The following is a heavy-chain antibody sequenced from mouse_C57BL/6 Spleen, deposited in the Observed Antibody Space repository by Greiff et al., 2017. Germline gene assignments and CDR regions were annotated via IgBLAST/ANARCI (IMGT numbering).Heavy chain of an antibody. CDR2: IYPGDGDT. J-gene: IGHJ3*01. Sequence: VQLQQSGPELVKPGASVKISCKASGYAFSSSWMNWVKQRPGKGLEGIGRIYPGDGDTNYTGKFKGKATLTADKSSSTAYMQLSRLTSKDSSVYFCARQSYPAWFAYWGQGTLVTVSA. V-gene: IGHV1-82*01. D-gene: IGHD6-1*01. CDR1: GYAFSSSW. CDR3: ARQSYPAWFAY.